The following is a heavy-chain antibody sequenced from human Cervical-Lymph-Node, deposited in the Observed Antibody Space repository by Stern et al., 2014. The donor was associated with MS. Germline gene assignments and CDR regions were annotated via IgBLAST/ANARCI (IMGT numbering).Heavy chain of an antibody. CDR3: ARERHSMDV. V-gene: IGHV1-2*02. CDR2: IDPNSGGT. J-gene: IGHJ6*02. CDR1: GYSFTAYY. Sequence: QMQLVQYGAEVKKPGASVKVSCKASGYSFTAYYMHWVRQAPGQGLEWMGWIDPNSGGTKSAQNLQGRVTMTRDTSISTFYMELSGLTSDDTAVFYCARERHSMDVWGQGTTVTVSS.